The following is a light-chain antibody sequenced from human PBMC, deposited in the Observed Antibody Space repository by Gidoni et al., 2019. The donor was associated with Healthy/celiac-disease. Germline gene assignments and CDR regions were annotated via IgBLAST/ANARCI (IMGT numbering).Light chain of an antibody. CDR1: QSISSW. V-gene: IGKV1-5*01. CDR3: QQYNSYSLT. J-gene: IGKJ4*01. Sequence: DIQMTQSPSTLSASVGDRVTITCRASQSISSWLAWYQQKPGKAPKLLIYDASSLESGVPSRFSGSGSGTEFALTISSLQPDDFATYYCQQYNSYSLTFGGGTKVEIK. CDR2: DAS.